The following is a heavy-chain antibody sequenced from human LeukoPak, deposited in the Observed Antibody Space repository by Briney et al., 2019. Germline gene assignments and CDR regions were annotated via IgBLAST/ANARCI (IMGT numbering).Heavy chain of an antibody. D-gene: IGHD2-2*01. V-gene: IGHV6-1*01. Sequence: SQTLSLTCALSGDSVSSNSVTWNWLRQSPSRGLEWLGRTYYRSTWYNDYAVSVRGLITVNPDTSKNQFPLHLNSVTPEDTAVYYCARRLTQYDCFDPWGQGSLVTVSS. CDR2: TYYRSTWYN. CDR1: GDSVSSNSVT. CDR3: ARRLTQYDCFDP. J-gene: IGHJ5*02.